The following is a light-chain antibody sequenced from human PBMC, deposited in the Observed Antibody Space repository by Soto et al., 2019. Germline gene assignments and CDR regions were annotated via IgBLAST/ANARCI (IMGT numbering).Light chain of an antibody. CDR1: QSVSSN. J-gene: IGKJ4*01. CDR3: QQYYYWPLT. Sequence: EIVVTQSPATLSVSPGERATLSCRASQSVSSNLAWYQQKPGQSPRLLIYDASTRATGIPARFSGSGSVTEFTLTISSLQSEDFAVYYCQQYYYWPLTFGGGTKVDIK. CDR2: DAS. V-gene: IGKV3-15*01.